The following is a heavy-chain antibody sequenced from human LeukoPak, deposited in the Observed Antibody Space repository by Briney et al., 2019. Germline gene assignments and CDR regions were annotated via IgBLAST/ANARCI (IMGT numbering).Heavy chain of an antibody. CDR1: GFTFSSYG. J-gene: IGHJ4*02. CDR3: AKLSGGNVNFDC. D-gene: IGHD4-23*01. Sequence: PGGSLRLSCAASGFTFSSYGMHWVRQAPGKGLEWVAVISYDGSNKYYADSVKGRFTISRDNSKNTLYLQMNSLRAEDTAVYYCAKLSGGNVNFDCWGQGTLVTVSS. CDR2: ISYDGSNK. V-gene: IGHV3-30*18.